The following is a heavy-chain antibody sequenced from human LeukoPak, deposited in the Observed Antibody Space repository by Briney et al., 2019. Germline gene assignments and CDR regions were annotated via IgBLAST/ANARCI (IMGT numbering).Heavy chain of an antibody. J-gene: IGHJ5*02. CDR1: GFTFDDYA. CDR3: ARVGYDILTGYYNPIWFDP. V-gene: IGHV3-9*03. D-gene: IGHD3-9*01. Sequence: TGGSLRLSCAASGFTFDDYAMHWVRQAPGKGLEWVSGISWNSGSIGYADSVKGRFTISRDNAKNSLYLQMNSLRAEDMALYYCARVGYDILTGYYNPIWFDPWGQGTLVTVSS. CDR2: ISWNSGSI.